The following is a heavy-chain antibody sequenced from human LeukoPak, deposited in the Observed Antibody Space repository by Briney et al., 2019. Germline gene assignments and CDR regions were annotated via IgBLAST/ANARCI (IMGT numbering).Heavy chain of an antibody. Sequence: GASVKVSCKASGYTFTSYGISWVRQAPGQGLEWMGWISGYNGNPKYAHKFQGRVTMTTDTSTSTAYMELRSLRSDDTAVYYCARGSSLDSWGQGALITVSS. J-gene: IGHJ4*02. D-gene: IGHD6-13*01. CDR1: GYTFTSYG. V-gene: IGHV1-18*01. CDR2: ISGYNGNP. CDR3: ARGSSLDS.